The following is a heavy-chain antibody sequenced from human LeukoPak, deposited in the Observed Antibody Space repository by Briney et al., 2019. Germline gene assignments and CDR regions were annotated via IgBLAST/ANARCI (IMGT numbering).Heavy chain of an antibody. Sequence: GGSLRLSCAASGFTFGNYAMHWVRHAPGKGLEWGSAISGSGGSTYCADSVKGRFTISRDNSKHTLYLQMNSLRAEDTAVYYCAKDWPRVGATVYWGQGTLVTVSS. CDR1: GFTFGNYA. V-gene: IGHV3-23*01. D-gene: IGHD1-26*01. J-gene: IGHJ4*02. CDR2: ISGSGGST. CDR3: AKDWPRVGATVY.